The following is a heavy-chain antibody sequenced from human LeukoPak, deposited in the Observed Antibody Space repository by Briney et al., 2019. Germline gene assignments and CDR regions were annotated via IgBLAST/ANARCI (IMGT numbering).Heavy chain of an antibody. Sequence: ASVKVSCKASGYSFSDYYIHWVRQAPGQGLEWMGWINPNSGGTHYAQKFQGRVTMTRDTSITTVYMELSRLRSDDTAVYYCARKYSGYSLGYWGQGTLVTVSS. V-gene: IGHV1-2*02. J-gene: IGHJ4*02. CDR1: GYSFSDYY. D-gene: IGHD5-12*01. CDR3: ARKYSGYSLGY. CDR2: INPNSGGT.